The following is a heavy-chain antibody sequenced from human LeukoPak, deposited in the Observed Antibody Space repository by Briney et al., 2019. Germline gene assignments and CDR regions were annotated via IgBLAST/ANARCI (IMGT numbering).Heavy chain of an antibody. CDR3: AKGRGYSYGQIDY. V-gene: IGHV3-74*01. Sequence: GGSLRLSCAASGFTFSSYWMHWVRQAPGKGLVWVSRINSDGSSTSYADAVKGRFTISRDNAKNTLYLQMNRLRAEDTAVYYCAKGRGYSYGQIDYWGQGTLLTVSS. D-gene: IGHD5-18*01. CDR1: GFTFSSYW. J-gene: IGHJ4*02. CDR2: INSDGSST.